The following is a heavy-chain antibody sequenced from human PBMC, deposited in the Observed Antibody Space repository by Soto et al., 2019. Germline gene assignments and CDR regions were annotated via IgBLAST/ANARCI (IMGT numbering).Heavy chain of an antibody. J-gene: IGHJ4*02. D-gene: IGHD3-10*01. CDR3: AGELDIQFGLGF. Sequence: QVQLQQSGPGLVKPSQTLSLTCAISGDSVSSNTATWNWVRQSPSRGLEWLGRTYYRSSWKFDFALSVRSRITINPDTSKNQFSLQLNSMTPEDTAVYYCAGELDIQFGLGFWGPGTSVTVSS. CDR1: GDSVSSNTAT. CDR2: TYYRSSWKF. V-gene: IGHV6-1*01.